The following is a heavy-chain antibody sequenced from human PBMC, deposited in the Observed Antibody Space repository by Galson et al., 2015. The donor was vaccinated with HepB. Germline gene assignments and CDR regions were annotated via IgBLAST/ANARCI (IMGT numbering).Heavy chain of an antibody. V-gene: IGHV3-33*01. CDR2: IWNDDNNK. D-gene: IGHD2-2*01. CDR1: GFTFTNYG. J-gene: IGHJ5*02. Sequence: SLRLSCAASGFTFTNYGMHWVRQAPGKGLEWVAVIWNDDNNKYYADSVKGRLTISRDNSKNTLYLQMNSLSAEDTAVYYCARGRYCSTSKCYAGKEWFDPWGQGTLVTVSS. CDR3: ARGRYCSTSKCYAGKEWFDP.